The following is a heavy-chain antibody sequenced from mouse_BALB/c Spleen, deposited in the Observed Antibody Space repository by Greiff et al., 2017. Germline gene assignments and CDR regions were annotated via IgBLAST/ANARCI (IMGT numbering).Heavy chain of an antibody. CDR1: GFAFSSYD. J-gene: IGHJ4*01. Sequence: EVKLVESGGGLVKPGGSLKLSCAASGFAFSSYDMSWVRQTPEKRLEWVAYISSGGGSTYYPDTVKGRFTISRDNAKNTLYLQMSSLKSEDTAMYYCARQYGNYVDAMDYWGQGTSVTVSS. CDR3: ARQYGNYVDAMDY. CDR2: ISSGGGST. D-gene: IGHD2-1*01. V-gene: IGHV5-12-1*01.